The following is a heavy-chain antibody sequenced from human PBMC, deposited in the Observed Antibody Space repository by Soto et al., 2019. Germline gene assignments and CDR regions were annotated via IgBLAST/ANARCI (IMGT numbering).Heavy chain of an antibody. D-gene: IGHD3-10*01. CDR1: GFTFSSYA. Sequence: PGGSLRLSCAASGFTFSSYAMSWVRQAPGKGLEWVSAISGSGGSTYYADSVKGRFTISRDNSKNTLYLQMNSLRAEDTAVYYCAKVRVSDYYGSGSSFDYWGQGTLVTVSS. V-gene: IGHV3-23*01. J-gene: IGHJ4*02. CDR2: ISGSGGST. CDR3: AKVRVSDYYGSGSSFDY.